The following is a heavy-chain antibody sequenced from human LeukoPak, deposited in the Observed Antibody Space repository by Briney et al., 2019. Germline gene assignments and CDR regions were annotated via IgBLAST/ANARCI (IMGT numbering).Heavy chain of an antibody. Sequence: GGSLRLSCAASGFTFSTYSMNWVRQAPGKGLEWLSYISSASTTIYYTGSVKGRFTISRDNAQNALYLQMNSLRAEDTAVYYCARSHTSGWYYFDSWGQGTLVAVSS. V-gene: IGHV3-48*04. J-gene: IGHJ4*02. CDR1: GFTFSTYS. D-gene: IGHD6-19*01. CDR3: ARSHTSGWYYFDS. CDR2: ISSASTTI.